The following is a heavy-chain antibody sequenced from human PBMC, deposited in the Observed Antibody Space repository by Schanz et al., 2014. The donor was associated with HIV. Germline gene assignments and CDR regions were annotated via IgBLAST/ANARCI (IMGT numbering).Heavy chain of an antibody. D-gene: IGHD5-12*01. CDR2: ITTTGDT. CDR3: ARAKIDVGWLLRRNLWYFDL. CDR1: GFTFSNHD. Sequence: EEHLVESGGGLARPGGSLRLSCLASGFTFSNHDMHWVRQETGRGRKCVSSITTTGDTFYPGSVEGRFTISREDAKNSLSLQTSSLRAGDTTVYYCARAKIDVGWLLRRNLWYFDLWGRGPLVAVSS. J-gene: IGHJ2*01. V-gene: IGHV3-13*01.